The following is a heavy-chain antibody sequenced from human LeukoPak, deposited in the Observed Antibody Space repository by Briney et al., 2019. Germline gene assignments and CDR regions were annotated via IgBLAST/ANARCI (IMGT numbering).Heavy chain of an antibody. CDR2: IYHSGST. V-gene: IGHV4-30-2*01. Sequence: SQTRSLTCAVSGGSISGGGYSWSWIRQPPGKGLEWIGYIYHSGSTYYNPPLKSRVTISLDRSKNQCSLKLSSVTAADTAVYYCARGGWWQAYFDYWGQGTLVTVSS. CDR1: GGSISGGGYS. J-gene: IGHJ4*02. D-gene: IGHD2-15*01. CDR3: ARGGWWQAYFDY.